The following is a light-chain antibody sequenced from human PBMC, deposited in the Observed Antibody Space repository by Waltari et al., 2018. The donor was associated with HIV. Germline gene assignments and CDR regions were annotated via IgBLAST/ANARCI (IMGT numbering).Light chain of an antibody. J-gene: IGKJ1*01. Sequence: EIVLTQSPATLSLSPGERATLSCRASQSVSSYLAWYQQKPGQAPRLLIYDASNRATGIPARFSGSGSGTDFTLTISALQAEDVAVYYCQQYYGVPWTFGQGTKVEIK. CDR3: QQYYGVPWT. CDR1: QSVSSY. V-gene: IGKV3-11*01. CDR2: DAS.